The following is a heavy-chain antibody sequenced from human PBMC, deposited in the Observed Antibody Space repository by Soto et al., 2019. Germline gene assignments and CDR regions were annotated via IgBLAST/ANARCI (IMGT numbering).Heavy chain of an antibody. CDR3: ARQQVAGTIDY. CDR2: IYYIGST. CDR1: GGSISSGGYY. J-gene: IGHJ4*01. V-gene: IGHV4-31*03. Sequence: QVQLQESGPGLVKPSQTLSLTCTVSGGSISSGGYYWSWIRQHPGKGLEWIGYIYYIGSTYYNPSLKSRVTISVDTSKNQCSLKLSSVTAAYTAVYYCARQQVAGTIDYWGQGTLVTVSS. D-gene: IGHD6-19*01.